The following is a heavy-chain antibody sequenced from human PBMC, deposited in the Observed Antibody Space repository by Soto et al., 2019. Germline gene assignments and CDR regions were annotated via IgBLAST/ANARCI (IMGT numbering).Heavy chain of an antibody. CDR1: GYTFTSYY. CDR3: ARDLLTTVTTPYYFDY. V-gene: IGHV1-46*01. J-gene: IGHJ4*02. D-gene: IGHD4-17*01. CDR2: INPSGGST. Sequence: ASVKVSCKASGYTFTSYYMHWVRQAPGQGLEWMGIINPSGGSTSYAQKFQGRVTMNRDTFTSTVYMELSSQRSEDTAVYYCARDLLTTVTTPYYFDYWGQGTLVTVSS.